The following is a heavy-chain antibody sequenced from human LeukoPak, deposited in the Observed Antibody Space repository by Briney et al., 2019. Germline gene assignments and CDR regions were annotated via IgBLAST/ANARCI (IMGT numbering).Heavy chain of an antibody. J-gene: IGHJ6*02. CDR1: GGSFSGYH. V-gene: IGHV4-34*01. CDR3: ARLSGLVNYGMDV. D-gene: IGHD6-19*01. CDR2: INHSGST. Sequence: SETLSLTCAVYGGSFSGYHWSWIRQPPGKGLEWIGEINHSGSTNYNPSLKSRVTISVDTSKNQFSLKLSSVTAADTAVYYCARLSGLVNYGMDVWGQGTTVTVSS.